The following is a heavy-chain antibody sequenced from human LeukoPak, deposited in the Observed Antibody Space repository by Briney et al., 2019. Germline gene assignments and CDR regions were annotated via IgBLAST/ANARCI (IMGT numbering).Heavy chain of an antibody. Sequence: GGSLRLSCAASGFTFSSYGMHWVRQAPGKGLEWVAFIRYDGSNKYYADSVKGRFTISRDNAKNSLYLQMNSLRAEDTAVYYCARERVVTRYFDYWGQGTLVTVSS. J-gene: IGHJ4*02. V-gene: IGHV3-30*02. CDR3: ARERVVTRYFDY. CDR2: IRYDGSNK. D-gene: IGHD2-15*01. CDR1: GFTFSSYG.